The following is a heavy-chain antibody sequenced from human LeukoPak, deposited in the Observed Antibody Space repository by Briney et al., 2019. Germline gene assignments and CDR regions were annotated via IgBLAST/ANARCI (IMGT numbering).Heavy chain of an antibody. D-gene: IGHD3-10*01. CDR1: DGAIAGYS. Sequence: SETLSLTCTVSDGAIAGYSWSWLRQAPGKGLEWIGYIYYSGDTIYNPSLQSRVTVSVDTSKNQFSLKLTSVSAADTAVYYCVRGPYGSGISNWFDPWGQGTQVTVSS. CDR3: VRGPYGSGISNWFDP. V-gene: IGHV4-59*01. J-gene: IGHJ5*02. CDR2: IYYSGDT.